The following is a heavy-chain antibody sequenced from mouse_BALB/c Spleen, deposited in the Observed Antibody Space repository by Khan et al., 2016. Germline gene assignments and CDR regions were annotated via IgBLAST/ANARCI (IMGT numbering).Heavy chain of an antibody. Sequence: QVQLKESGPGLVAPSQSLSITCTVSGFSLTDYGVPWIRQPPGKGLEWLGVIWGGGNTYYNSALKSRLSISTDNSKTQVFLKMNSRQTDDTAMYYCAKGEQSRYFYALDYWGQGTSVTLSA. V-gene: IGHV2-6-5*01. CDR2: IWGGGNT. CDR3: AKGEQSRYFYALDY. J-gene: IGHJ4*01. CDR1: GFSLTDYG.